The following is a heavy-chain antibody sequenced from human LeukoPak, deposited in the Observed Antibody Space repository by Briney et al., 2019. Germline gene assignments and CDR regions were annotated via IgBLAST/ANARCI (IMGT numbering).Heavy chain of an antibody. J-gene: IGHJ3*02. V-gene: IGHV4-31*03. Sequence: SETLSLTCTVSGGSISSGGYYWSWIRQHPGKGLEWIGYIYYSGSTYYNPSLKSRVTISVDTSKNQFSLKLSSVTAADTAVYYCARDPCSGGSCYSAGGAFDIWGQGTMVTVSS. CDR2: IYYSGST. D-gene: IGHD2-15*01. CDR1: GGSISSGGYY. CDR3: ARDPCSGGSCYSAGGAFDI.